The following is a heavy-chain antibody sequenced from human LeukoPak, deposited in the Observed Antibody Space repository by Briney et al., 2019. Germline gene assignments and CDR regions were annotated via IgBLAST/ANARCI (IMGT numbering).Heavy chain of an antibody. V-gene: IGHV4-34*01. CDR1: GGSFSGYY. CDR2: INHSGST. D-gene: IGHD1-14*01. CDR3: ARARYRTPDY. Sequence: SETLSLTCAVYGGSFSGYYWSWIRQPPGKGLEWIGEINHSGSTNYNPSLKSRVTISVDTSKNQFSLKLSSVTAADTAVYYCARARYRTPDYWGQGTRVTVSS. J-gene: IGHJ4*02.